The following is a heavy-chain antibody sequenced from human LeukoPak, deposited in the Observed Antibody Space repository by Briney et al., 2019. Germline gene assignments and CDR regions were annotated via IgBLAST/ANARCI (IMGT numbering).Heavy chain of an antibody. CDR1: GGSLSSYY. CDR2: IYYSGST. J-gene: IGHJ4*02. CDR3: ARGGYSSSSFCFDY. V-gene: IGHV4-59*01. D-gene: IGHD6-13*01. Sequence: PSETLSLTCTVSGGSLSSYYWSWIRQPPGKGLEWIGYIYYSGSTNYNPSLKSRVTISVDTSRNQFSLKLSSVTAADTAVYYCARGGYSSSSFCFDYWGQGTLVTVSS.